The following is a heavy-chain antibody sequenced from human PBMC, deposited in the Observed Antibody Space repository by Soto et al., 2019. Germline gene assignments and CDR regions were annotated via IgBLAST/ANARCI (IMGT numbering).Heavy chain of an antibody. D-gene: IGHD2-21*02. Sequence: QVQLVQSGAEVKKPGSSVKVSCKASGGTFSNYAISWVRQAPGQGVEWMGGIIPIFGTAIYAQKFQGRVTIPASKATITVDGDLSSLRSEDTAVYYCVRLGYECVGDCLGPSDFDYWCQGTLVTVSS. CDR1: GGTFSNYA. V-gene: IGHV1-69*06. J-gene: IGHJ4*02. CDR2: IIPIFGTA. CDR3: VRLGYECVGDCLGPSDFDY.